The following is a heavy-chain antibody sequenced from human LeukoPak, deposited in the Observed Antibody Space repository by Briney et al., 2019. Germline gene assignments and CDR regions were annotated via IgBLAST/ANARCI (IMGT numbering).Heavy chain of an antibody. CDR2: ITGGGDST. CDR1: GFTLSSYA. V-gene: IGHV3-23*01. J-gene: IGHJ3*02. CDR3: AKERGPSSGYLDAFDI. Sequence: GGSLRLSCEASGFTLSSYAMSWVRQAPGKGLEWASAITGGGDSTYYADSVKGRFTFSRDISENTLYLQMDDLTTEDTAIYFCAKERGPSSGYLDAFDIWGQGTRVTVSS. D-gene: IGHD3-22*01.